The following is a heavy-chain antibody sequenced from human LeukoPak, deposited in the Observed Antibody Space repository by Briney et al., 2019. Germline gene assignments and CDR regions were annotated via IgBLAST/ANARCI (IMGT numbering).Heavy chain of an antibody. D-gene: IGHD4-23*01. V-gene: IGHV3-23*01. J-gene: IGHJ4*02. CDR1: GFTLGSHA. CDR3: AKGIGGTLFDY. Sequence: GGSLRLSCAASGFTLGSHAMSWVRQAPGKGLEWVSTISGSADGTHYRDSVKGRFTISRDNSKNTLFLQMNSLRAADTAVYYCAKGIGGTLFDYWGQGTLVTVSS. CDR2: ISGSADGT.